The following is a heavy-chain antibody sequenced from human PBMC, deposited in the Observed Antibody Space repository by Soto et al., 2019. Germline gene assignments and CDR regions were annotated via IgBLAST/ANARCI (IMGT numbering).Heavy chain of an antibody. V-gene: IGHV3-11*03. Sequence: GGSLRLSCAASGFTFSDYYMSWIRQAPGKGLEWVSYISSSSSYTNYADSVKGRFTISRDNAKNSLYLQMNSLRAEDTAVYYCARSDCSGGSCYGMDVWGQGTTVTVSS. D-gene: IGHD2-15*01. J-gene: IGHJ6*02. CDR1: GFTFSDYY. CDR2: ISSSSSYT. CDR3: ARSDCSGGSCYGMDV.